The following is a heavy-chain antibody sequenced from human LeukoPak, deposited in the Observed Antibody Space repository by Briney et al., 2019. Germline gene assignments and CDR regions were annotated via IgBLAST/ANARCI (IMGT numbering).Heavy chain of an antibody. CDR2: IRYDGSNK. J-gene: IGHJ4*02. Sequence: PGGSLRLSCAASGFTFSSYGMHWVRQAPGKGLEWVAFIRYDGSNKYYANSVKGRFTISRDNSKNTLYLQMNSLRAEDTAVYYCAVEMATPGDWDSWGQGTLVTVSS. D-gene: IGHD5-24*01. CDR1: GFTFSSYG. V-gene: IGHV3-30*02. CDR3: AVEMATPGDWDS.